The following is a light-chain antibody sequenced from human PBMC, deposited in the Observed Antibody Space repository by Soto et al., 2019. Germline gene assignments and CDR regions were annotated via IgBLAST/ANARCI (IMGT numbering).Light chain of an antibody. Sequence: QSALTQPASVSGSPGQSLPISCTGTSSDVGSYNLVSWYQQHPGKAPKLMIYEGNKRPSGVSNRFSGSKSANTASLTISGLQTEDEADYYCCSYAGTNTFVFGTGTKLTVL. CDR2: EGN. J-gene: IGLJ1*01. CDR1: SSDVGSYNL. CDR3: CSYAGTNTFV. V-gene: IGLV2-23*01.